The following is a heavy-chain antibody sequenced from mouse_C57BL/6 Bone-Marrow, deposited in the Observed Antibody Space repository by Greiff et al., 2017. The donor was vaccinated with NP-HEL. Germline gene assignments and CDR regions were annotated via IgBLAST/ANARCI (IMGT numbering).Heavy chain of an antibody. D-gene: IGHD1-2*01. Sequence: QVQLQQPGAELVKPGASVKLSCKASGYTFTSYWMHWVKQRPGRGLEWIGRIDPNSGGAKYNEKFKSKATLTVDKPSSTAYMQLSSLTSKDSAVYYCAISGCYGDAMDYWGQGTSVTVSS. V-gene: IGHV1-72*01. CDR2: IDPNSGGA. CDR3: AISGCYGDAMDY. CDR1: GYTFTSYW. J-gene: IGHJ4*01.